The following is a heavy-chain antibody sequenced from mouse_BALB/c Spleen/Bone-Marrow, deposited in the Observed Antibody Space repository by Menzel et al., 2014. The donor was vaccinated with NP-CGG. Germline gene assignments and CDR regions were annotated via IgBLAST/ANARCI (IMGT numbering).Heavy chain of an antibody. V-gene: IGHV1-54*01. Sequence: QVQLQQPGAELVRPGTSVKVSCKASGYAFTNYLIDWVKQRPGQGLEWIGVINPGSGGTNYNEKFKGKATLTADKSSSTAYMQLSSLTSDDSAVYFCAREKGKDAMDYWGQGTSVTVSS. D-gene: IGHD2-1*01. CDR3: AREKGKDAMDY. CDR2: INPGSGGT. CDR1: GYAFTNYL. J-gene: IGHJ4*01.